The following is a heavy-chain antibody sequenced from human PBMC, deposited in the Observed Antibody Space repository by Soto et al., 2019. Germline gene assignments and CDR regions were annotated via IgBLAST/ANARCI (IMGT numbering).Heavy chain of an antibody. CDR2: ISYDGSNK. D-gene: IGHD3-3*01. J-gene: IGHJ6*02. CDR3: AKDVLRFLEWLAFYGMDV. V-gene: IGHV3-30*18. CDR1: GFTFSSYG. Sequence: QVQLVESGGGVVQPGRSLRLSCAASGFTFSSYGMHWVRQAPGKGLEWVAVISYDGSNKYYADSVKGRFTISRDNSKNPMYLQMNSRRAEDPAVYYCAKDVLRFLEWLAFYGMDVWGQGTTVTVSS.